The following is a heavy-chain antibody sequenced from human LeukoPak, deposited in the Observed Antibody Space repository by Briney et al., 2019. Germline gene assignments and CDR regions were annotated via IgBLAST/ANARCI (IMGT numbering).Heavy chain of an antibody. CDR2: ISSSGSTI. CDR1: GFTFSSYE. Sequence: PGGSLRLSCAASGFTFSSYEMNWVRQAPGKGLEWVSYISSSGSTIYYADSVKGRFTISRDNAKNSLYLQMTSLRAEDTAVYYCARDLSFGDPEYYYDSSGYTDFDYWGQGTLVTVSS. V-gene: IGHV3-48*03. D-gene: IGHD3-22*01. CDR3: ARDLSFGDPEYYYDSSGYTDFDY. J-gene: IGHJ4*02.